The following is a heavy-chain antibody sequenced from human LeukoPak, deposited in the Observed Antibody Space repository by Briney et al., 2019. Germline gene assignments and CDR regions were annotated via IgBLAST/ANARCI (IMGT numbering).Heavy chain of an antibody. CDR3: ARSDSSSGWFGYFDY. J-gene: IGHJ4*02. CDR1: GGTFSRFV. D-gene: IGHD6-19*01. Sequence: GAAVKVLRKASGGTFSRFVISWVRPAPGQGPEWVGRIILIFCTVAYAENFHGRVTITTDESTSTAYQELSSLRSDDTAVYYCARSDSSSGWFGYFDYGGQGTLVSVSS. CDR2: IILIFCTV. V-gene: IGHV1-69*05.